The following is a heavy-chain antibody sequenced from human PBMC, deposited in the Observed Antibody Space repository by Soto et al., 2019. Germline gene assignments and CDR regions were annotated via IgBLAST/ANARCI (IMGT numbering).Heavy chain of an antibody. J-gene: IGHJ5*02. D-gene: IGHD2-8*01. CDR1: GGSISSGGYY. Sequence: SETLSLTCTVSGGSISSGGYYWSWIRQHPGKGLEWIGYIYYSGSTYYNPSLKSRVTISVDTSKNQFSLKLSSVTAADTAVYYCARGSVDVMVWFDPWGQGTLVTVSS. CDR2: IYYSGST. CDR3: ARGSVDVMVWFDP. V-gene: IGHV4-31*03.